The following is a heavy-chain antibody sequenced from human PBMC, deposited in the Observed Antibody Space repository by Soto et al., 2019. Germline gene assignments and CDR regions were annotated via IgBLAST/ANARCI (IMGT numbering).Heavy chain of an antibody. V-gene: IGHV1-46*01. CDR3: ARDLAAGDF. D-gene: IGHD6-13*01. J-gene: IGHJ4*02. CDR2: INPNGGST. CDR1: GYIFINYY. Sequence: QVQLVQSGAEVKKPGASVKVSCKASGYIFINYYIHWVRQAPGQGLEWIGIINPNGGSTNYAQKFRGRVTLARDTSTSTVYMDLRRLRSEDTALYYCARDLAAGDFWGQGTLVTVSS.